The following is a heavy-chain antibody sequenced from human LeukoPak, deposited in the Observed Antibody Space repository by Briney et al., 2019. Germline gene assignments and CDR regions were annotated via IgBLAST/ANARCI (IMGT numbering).Heavy chain of an antibody. CDR2: INHSGST. Sequence: SETLSLTCTVSGGSISSYYWSWVRQPPGKGLEWIGEINHSGSTNYNPSLKSRVTISVDTSKNQFSLKLSSVTAADTAVYYCARLSGGNSNYYYYYMDVWGKGTTVTVSS. J-gene: IGHJ6*03. V-gene: IGHV4-34*01. CDR1: GGSISSYY. D-gene: IGHD4-23*01. CDR3: ARLSGGNSNYYYYYMDV.